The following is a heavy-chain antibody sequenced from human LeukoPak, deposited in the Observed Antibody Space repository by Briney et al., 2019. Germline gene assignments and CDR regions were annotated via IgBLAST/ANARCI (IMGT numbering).Heavy chain of an antibody. CDR1: GGSFTNDNSYW. Sequence: ETLSLTCTVSGGSFTNDNSYWVWVRQAPGKGLEWVANIQQHGSETYYGDSVKGRFTISRDNAKNSLYLQMNSLRAEDTAVYYCATYSSSNGREFQYWGQGTLVTVSS. J-gene: IGHJ1*01. V-gene: IGHV3-7*01. CDR2: IQQHGSET. D-gene: IGHD2-2*01. CDR3: ATYSSSNGREFQY.